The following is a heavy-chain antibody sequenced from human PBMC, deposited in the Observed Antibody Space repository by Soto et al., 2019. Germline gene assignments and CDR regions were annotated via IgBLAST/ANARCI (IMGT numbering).Heavy chain of an antibody. J-gene: IGHJ4*02. CDR1: GGSVSSGSHY. Sequence: SETLSLTCTVSGGSVSSGSHYWSWIRQPPGKALEWIGYIYDSGSTNYNPSLKSRVTMSVDTSKNQLSLRLSSLTAADTAVYYCARDSATSGSYGYYFDYWGQGTLVTVSS. V-gene: IGHV4-61*01. D-gene: IGHD3-10*01. CDR2: IYDSGST. CDR3: ARDSATSGSYGYYFDY.